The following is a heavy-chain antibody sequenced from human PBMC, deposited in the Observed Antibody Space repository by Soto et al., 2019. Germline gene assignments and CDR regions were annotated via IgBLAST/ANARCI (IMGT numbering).Heavy chain of an antibody. CDR2: IRSKAYGGTT. CDR1: GFTFGDYA. V-gene: IGHV3-49*04. Sequence: AGGSLRLSCTASGFTFGDYAMSWVRQAPGKGLEWVGFIRSKAYGGTTEYAASVKGRFTISRDDSKSIAYLQMNSLKTEDTAVYYCTSTYYYDSSGYAPFAVFDPWGQGTLVTVSS. CDR3: TSTYYYDSSGYAPFAVFDP. J-gene: IGHJ5*02. D-gene: IGHD3-22*01.